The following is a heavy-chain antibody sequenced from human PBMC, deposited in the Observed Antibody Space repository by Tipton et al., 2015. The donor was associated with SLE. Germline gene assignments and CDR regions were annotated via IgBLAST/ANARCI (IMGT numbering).Heavy chain of an antibody. CDR1: GGSFSYY. D-gene: IGHD3-3*01. CDR2: INHSGST. Sequence: TLSLTCAVYGGSFSYYWSWIRQPPGKGLEWIGEINHSGSTNYNPSLKSRVTISVDKSKNQFSLKLSSVTAADTAVYFCARGTTLRFGHKVWGKGTTVTVSS. J-gene: IGHJ6*04. V-gene: IGHV4-34*01. CDR3: ARGTTLRFGHKV.